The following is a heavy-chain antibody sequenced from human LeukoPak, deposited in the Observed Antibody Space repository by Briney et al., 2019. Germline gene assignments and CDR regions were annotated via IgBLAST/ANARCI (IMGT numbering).Heavy chain of an antibody. CDR1: GGSISSGGYS. D-gene: IGHD2-8*01. Sequence: SETLSLTCAVSGGSISSGGYSWSWIRQPPGKGLEWIGYINHSGSTNYNPSLKSRVTISVDTSKNQFSLKLSSVTAADTAVYYCAREVVSRAAGVDYWGQGTLVTVSS. CDR3: AREVVSRAAGVDY. V-gene: IGHV4-30-2*01. J-gene: IGHJ4*02. CDR2: INHSGST.